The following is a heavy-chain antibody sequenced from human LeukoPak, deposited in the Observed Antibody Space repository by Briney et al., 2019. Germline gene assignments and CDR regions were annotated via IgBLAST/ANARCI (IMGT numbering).Heavy chain of an antibody. V-gene: IGHV5-51*01. Sequence: GESLKISCKVSGYRFNIYWIGWVRQVSGRGPEWMGIIYPGDSDIRYSPSFQGQVNNSADKSISTAYLQWNSLKASDTAMYYCVRRTTGEYYFDYWGQGTLVTVSS. D-gene: IGHD7-27*01. J-gene: IGHJ4*02. CDR3: VRRTTGEYYFDY. CDR1: GYRFNIYW. CDR2: IYPGDSDI.